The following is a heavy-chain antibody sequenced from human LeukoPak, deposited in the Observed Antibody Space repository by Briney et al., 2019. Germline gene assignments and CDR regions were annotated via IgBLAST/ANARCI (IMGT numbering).Heavy chain of an antibody. CDR3: ARAYDYVWGSYFDY. J-gene: IGHJ4*02. V-gene: IGHV3-53*01. CDR2: IYSGGST. D-gene: IGHD3-16*01. CDR1: GFTVSSNY. Sequence: GGSLRLSCAASGFTVSSNYMSWVRQAPGKGLEWVSVIYSGGSTYYADSVKGRFTISRDHSKNTLYLQMNSLRAEDTAVYYCARAYDYVWGSYFDYWGQGTLVTVSS.